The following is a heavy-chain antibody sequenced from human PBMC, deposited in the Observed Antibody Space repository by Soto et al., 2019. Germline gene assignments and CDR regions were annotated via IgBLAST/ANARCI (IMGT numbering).Heavy chain of an antibody. CDR2: VSASNGNR. CDR3: VRDPQRNDY. V-gene: IGHV1-18*04. CDR1: GYDFSSYG. J-gene: IGHJ4*02. D-gene: IGHD2-2*01. Sequence: QVQLVQSGAEVKKPGASVKVSCKASGYDFSSYGISWVRQAPGQGLEWMGWVSASNGNRDHAQQFQGRVIMTSDTSRTTAYMELRSLRSDDTAVYYCVRDPQRNDYWGQGTLVNVSS.